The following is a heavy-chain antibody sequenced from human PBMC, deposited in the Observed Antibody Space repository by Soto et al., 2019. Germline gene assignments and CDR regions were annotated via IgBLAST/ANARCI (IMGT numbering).Heavy chain of an antibody. CDR2: IDKSGGDT. Sequence: EVQLLESGGDLVQPGGSLRLSCAASGFTFTNYLMTWVRQAPGKGLEWVSSIDKSGGDTYYADSVKGRFTISRDNSKNTLYLLMNGLRAEDTALYYCAKDTYSRSWYFWCQGTLVTVSS. J-gene: IGHJ4*02. CDR3: AKDTYSRSWYF. V-gene: IGHV3-23*05. CDR1: GFTFTNYL. D-gene: IGHD2-2*01.